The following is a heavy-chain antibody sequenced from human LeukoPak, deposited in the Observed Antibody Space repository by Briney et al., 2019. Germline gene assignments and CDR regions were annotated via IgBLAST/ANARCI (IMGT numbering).Heavy chain of an antibody. V-gene: IGHV1-69*01. J-gene: IGHJ4*02. D-gene: IGHD2-2*01. CDR1: GGTFSSYA. Sequence: GSSVKVSCKASGGTFSSYAISWVRQAPGQGLEWMGGIIPIFGTANYAQKFQGRVTITADESTSTAYMELSSLRSEDTAVYYCARVSDCSSTSCPWGYFDYWGQGTLVTVSS. CDR2: IIPIFGTA. CDR3: ARVSDCSSTSCPWGYFDY.